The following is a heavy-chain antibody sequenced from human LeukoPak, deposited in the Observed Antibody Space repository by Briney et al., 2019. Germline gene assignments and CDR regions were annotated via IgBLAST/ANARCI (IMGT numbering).Heavy chain of an antibody. D-gene: IGHD5-18*01. CDR1: GGSFSGYY. CDR2: INHSGST. CDR3: ARAPDTAIPYYYMDV. J-gene: IGHJ6*03. V-gene: IGHV4-34*01. Sequence: SEALSLTCAVYGGSFSGYYWSWIRQPPGKGLEWIGEINHSGSTNYNPSLKSRVNISLDKSKNHFSLRVNSVVAADTAIYYCARAPDTAIPYYYMDVWGKGTTVTVSS.